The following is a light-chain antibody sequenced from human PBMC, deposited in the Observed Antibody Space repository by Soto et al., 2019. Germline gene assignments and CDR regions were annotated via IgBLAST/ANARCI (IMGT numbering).Light chain of an antibody. Sequence: EIVMTQSPATLSVSPGDRATLSCRASQSVANSVAWYQQKPGQAPRLLIYGASARATGIPARFSGSWSGTDFTLTFSSLQSEDFAVYYCQQYNHWSSFGPGTKVDFK. CDR2: GAS. V-gene: IGKV3-15*01. J-gene: IGKJ3*01. CDR1: QSVANS. CDR3: QQYNHWSS.